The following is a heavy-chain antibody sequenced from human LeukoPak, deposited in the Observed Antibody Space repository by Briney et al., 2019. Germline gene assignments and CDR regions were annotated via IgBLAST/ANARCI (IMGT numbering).Heavy chain of an antibody. CDR3: AKDAQRGFDYSNSLEY. Sequence: GGSLRLSCAASGFTYSHYGMHWVRQAPGKGLEWVAVIWSDATGKYYSDAVKGRFTISRDNSRNTLYLQMNSLRGEDTAVYYCAKDAQRGFDYSNSLEYWGQGTLVTVSS. CDR1: GFTYSHYG. CDR2: IWSDATGK. J-gene: IGHJ4*02. D-gene: IGHD4-11*01. V-gene: IGHV3-33*06.